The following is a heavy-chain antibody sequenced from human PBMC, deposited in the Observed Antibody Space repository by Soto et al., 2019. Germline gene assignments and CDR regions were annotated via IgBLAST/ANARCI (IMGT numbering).Heavy chain of an antibody. V-gene: IGHV4-31*03. J-gene: IGHJ6*03. CDR2: IYYSGST. CDR3: ARKDSGYADYTDV. D-gene: IGHD5-12*01. Sequence: QVQLQESGPGLVKPSQTLSLTCTVSGGSISSGGYYWSWIRQHPGKGLEWIGYIYYSGSTYYNPYLKSRVTMSVDACETQFSLRLSSVTAADTAVYYCARKDSGYADYTDVWGKGTTVTVSS. CDR1: GGSISSGGYY.